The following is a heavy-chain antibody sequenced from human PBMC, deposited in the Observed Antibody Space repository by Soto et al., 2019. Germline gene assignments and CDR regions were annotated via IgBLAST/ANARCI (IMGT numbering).Heavy chain of an antibody. V-gene: IGHV3-48*03. CDR1: GFTFSSYE. D-gene: IGHD1-26*01. Sequence: GGSLRLSCAASGFTFSSYEMNWVRQAPGKGLEWVSYISSSGSTIYYADSVKGRFTVSRDNAKNSLYLQMNSLRAEDTAVYYCARAGGSYSNWFDPWGQGTLVTVSS. CDR3: ARAGGSYSNWFDP. J-gene: IGHJ5*02. CDR2: ISSSGSTI.